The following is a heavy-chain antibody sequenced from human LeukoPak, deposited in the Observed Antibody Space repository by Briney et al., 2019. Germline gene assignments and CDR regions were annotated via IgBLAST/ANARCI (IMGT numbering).Heavy chain of an antibody. D-gene: IGHD3-22*01. J-gene: IGHJ4*02. CDR3: ANDGGYYDSSGLDY. CDR2: ILYDGSNK. Sequence: PGGSLRLSCAASGFTFSSYGMHWVRQAPGKGLECVAVILYDGSNKYYADSVKGRFTISRDNSKNTLYLVMSSLRAEDTAVYYCANDGGYYDSSGLDYWGQGTLVTVSS. V-gene: IGHV3-30*18. CDR1: GFTFSSYG.